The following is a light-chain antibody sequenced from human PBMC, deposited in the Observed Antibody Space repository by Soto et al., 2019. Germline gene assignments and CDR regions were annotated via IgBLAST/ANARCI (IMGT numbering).Light chain of an antibody. Sequence: EIVLTQSPGTLSLSPGERATLSCRASQSVSSSYLAWYQQKPGQAPRLLIYGASNRATGIPDIFSGSGSGTDFTLTISRLEPEDFAVYYCQQYGSSPWTFGQGTKVDIK. V-gene: IGKV3-20*01. CDR3: QQYGSSPWT. CDR1: QSVSSSY. CDR2: GAS. J-gene: IGKJ1*01.